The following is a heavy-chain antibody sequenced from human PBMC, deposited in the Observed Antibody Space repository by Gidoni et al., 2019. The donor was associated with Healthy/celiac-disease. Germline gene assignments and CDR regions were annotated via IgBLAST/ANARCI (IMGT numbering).Heavy chain of an antibody. CDR3: ARDALRQLDPSGWFDP. J-gene: IGHJ5*02. V-gene: IGHV4-38-2*02. CDR2: IYHSGST. Sequence: QVQLQESGPGLVKPSETLSLTCAVSGYSISSGYYWGWIRQPPGKGLEWIGSIYHSGSTYYNPSLKSRVTISVDTSKNQFSLKLSSVTAADTAVYYCARDALRQLDPSGWFDPWGQGNLVTVSS. CDR1: GYSISSGYY. D-gene: IGHD2-2*01.